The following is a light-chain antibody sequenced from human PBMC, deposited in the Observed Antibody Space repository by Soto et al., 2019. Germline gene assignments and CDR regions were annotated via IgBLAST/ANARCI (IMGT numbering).Light chain of an antibody. J-gene: IGKJ5*01. CDR2: DAS. CDR3: PQRSNWPAIT. Sequence: EIVLTQPPATQSLSPGERATLSCRASQSVSSYLAWYQQKPGQAPRLLIYDASNRATGIPARFSGSGSGTDFTLTISSLEPEDFAVYYCPQRSNWPAITFGQGTRLEIK. V-gene: IGKV3-11*01. CDR1: QSVSSY.